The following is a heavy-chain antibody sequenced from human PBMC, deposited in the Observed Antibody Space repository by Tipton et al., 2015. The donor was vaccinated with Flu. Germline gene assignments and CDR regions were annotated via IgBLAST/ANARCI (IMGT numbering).Heavy chain of an antibody. CDR1: GFTFSSYA. CDR2: ITPSGVNK. Sequence: SLRLSCAASGFTFSSYAMSWVRQAPGKGLEWVSYITPSGVNKYYADSVRGRFTVSRDNAKNSLYLRIDSLRAEDTAMYYCARGFIRLCDYWGPGTLVTVS. V-gene: IGHV3-48*04. J-gene: IGHJ4*02. CDR3: ARGFIRLCDY. D-gene: IGHD3-16*01.